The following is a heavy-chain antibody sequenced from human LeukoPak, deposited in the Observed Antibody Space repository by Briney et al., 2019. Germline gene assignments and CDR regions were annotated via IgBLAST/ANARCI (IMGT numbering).Heavy chain of an antibody. CDR2: IIPILGIA. Sequence: SVKVSCKASGGTFSSYAISRVRQAPGQGLEWMGRIIPILGIANYAQKFQGRVTITADKSTSTAYMELSSLRSEDTAVYYCARDLGIGSKYYGMDVWGQGTTVTVSS. D-gene: IGHD3-10*01. J-gene: IGHJ6*02. V-gene: IGHV1-69*04. CDR1: GGTFSSYA. CDR3: ARDLGIGSKYYGMDV.